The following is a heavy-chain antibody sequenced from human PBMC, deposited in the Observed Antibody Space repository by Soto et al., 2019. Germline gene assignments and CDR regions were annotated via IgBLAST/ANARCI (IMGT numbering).Heavy chain of an antibody. CDR2: IYYSGST. V-gene: IGHV4-39*01. D-gene: IGHD2-15*01. J-gene: IGHJ5*02. CDR1: GGSISSSSYY. CDR3: ARRTYEGYCSGSSCQEYNWFDP. Sequence: SETLSLTCTVSGGSISSSSYYWGWIRQPPGKGLEWIGSIYYSGSTYYNPSLKSRVTISVDTSKNQFSLKLSSVTAADTAVYYCARRTYEGYCSGSSCQEYNWFDPWGQGTLVTVS.